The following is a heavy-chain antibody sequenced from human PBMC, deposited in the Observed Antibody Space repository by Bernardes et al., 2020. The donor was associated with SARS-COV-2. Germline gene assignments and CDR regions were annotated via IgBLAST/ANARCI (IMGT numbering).Heavy chain of an antibody. CDR3: ARDRGEYYDSSGYLNWFDP. J-gene: IGHJ5*02. Sequence: TCTVSGGSFSRYYWSWIRPPAGKGLEWIGRIYTSGSTNYNPSLKSRVTMSVDTSKNQFSLKLSSVTAADTAVYYCARDRGEYYDSSGYLNWFDPWGQGTLVTVSS. V-gene: IGHV4-4*07. CDR2: IYTSGST. D-gene: IGHD3-22*01. CDR1: GGSFSRYY.